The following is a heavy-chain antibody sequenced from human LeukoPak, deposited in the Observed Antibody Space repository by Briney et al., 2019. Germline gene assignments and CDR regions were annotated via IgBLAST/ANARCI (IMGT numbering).Heavy chain of an antibody. J-gene: IGHJ4*02. CDR3: ASSWISNRPFDY. Sequence: SGTLSLTCAVSVGSISSSNWWSWVRQPPGKGLEWIGEIYHSGSTNYNPSLKSRVTISVDKSKNQFSLKLSSVTAADTAVYYCASSWISNRPFDYWGQGTLVTVSS. D-gene: IGHD5-12*01. V-gene: IGHV4-4*02. CDR2: IYHSGST. CDR1: VGSISSSNW.